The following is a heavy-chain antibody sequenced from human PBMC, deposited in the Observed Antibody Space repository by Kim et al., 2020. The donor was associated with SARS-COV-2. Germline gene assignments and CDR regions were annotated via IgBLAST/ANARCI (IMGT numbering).Heavy chain of an antibody. CDR3: ARVKTPGIAAAGYDY. D-gene: IGHD6-13*01. J-gene: IGHJ4*02. Sequence: SETLSLTCTVSGGSISSYYWSWIRQPPGKGLEWIGYIYYSGSTNYNPSLKSRVTISVDTSKNQFSLKLSSVTAANTAVYYCARVKTPGIAAAGYDYWGQGTLVTVSS. CDR1: GGSISSYY. V-gene: IGHV4-59*01. CDR2: IYYSGST.